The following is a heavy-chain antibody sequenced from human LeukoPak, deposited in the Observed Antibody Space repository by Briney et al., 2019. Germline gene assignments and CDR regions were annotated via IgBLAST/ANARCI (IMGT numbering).Heavy chain of an antibody. CDR3: ARHATTGFTVNRFDP. CDR2: INPGDSDT. CDR1: GYSFTNYW. V-gene: IGHV5-51*01. Sequence: GESLKISCKGSGYSFTNYWIGWVRQMPGKGLEFMGIINPGDSDTRYSPSFQGQVTISADKSFSTAYLQFHSLKASDTAMYYCARHATTGFTVNRFDPWGQGTLVTVFS. J-gene: IGHJ5*02. D-gene: IGHD1-26*01.